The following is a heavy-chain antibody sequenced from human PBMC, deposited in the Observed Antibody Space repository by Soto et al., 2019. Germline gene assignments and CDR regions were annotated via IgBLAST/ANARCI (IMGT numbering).Heavy chain of an antibody. CDR2: IYYSGST. CDR1: GGSISSSSYY. Sequence: PSETLSLTCTVSGGSISSSSYYWGWIRQPPGKGLEWIGSIYYSGSTYYNPSLKSRVTISVYTSKNQFSLKLSSVTAADTAVYYCARHVSSGSGSYYYYYYVMDVWGQGTTVTVSS. J-gene: IGHJ6*02. D-gene: IGHD3-10*01. V-gene: IGHV4-39*01. CDR3: ARHVSSGSGSYYYYYYVMDV.